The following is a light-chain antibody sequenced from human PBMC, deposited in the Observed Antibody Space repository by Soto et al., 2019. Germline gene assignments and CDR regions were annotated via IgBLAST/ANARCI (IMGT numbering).Light chain of an antibody. CDR3: SSYTSSSTRV. Sequence: QSVLTQPASVSGSPGQSITISCTGTSSDVGGYNYVSWYQQHPGKAPKLMIYDVSNRPSGVSNRLSGSKSGNTASLTLSGLQAADEADYYCSSYTSSSTRVFGGGTKVTVL. CDR2: DVS. V-gene: IGLV2-14*01. J-gene: IGLJ2*01. CDR1: SSDVGGYNY.